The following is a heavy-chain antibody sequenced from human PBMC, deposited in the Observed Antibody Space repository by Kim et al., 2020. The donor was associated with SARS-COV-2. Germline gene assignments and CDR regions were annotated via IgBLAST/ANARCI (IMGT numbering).Heavy chain of an antibody. V-gene: IGHV3-66*01. CDR2: IYSGGST. J-gene: IGHJ4*02. D-gene: IGHD6-19*01. Sequence: GGSLRLSCAASGFTVSSNYMSWVRQAPGKGLEWVSVIYSGGSTYYADSVKGRFTISRDNSKNTLYLQMNSLRAEDTAVYYCARADEGSGWVSNFDYWGQGTLVTVSS. CDR1: GFTVSSNY. CDR3: ARADEGSGWVSNFDY.